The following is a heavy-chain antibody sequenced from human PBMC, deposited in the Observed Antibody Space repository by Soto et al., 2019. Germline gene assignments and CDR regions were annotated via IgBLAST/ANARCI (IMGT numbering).Heavy chain of an antibody. CDR3: ARASYFRPSGSYYFVS. Sequence: QVQLQESGPGLVKPSQTLSLTCTVSDDSLTTNKYAWTWIRQNPEKGLEWLGYVYSNGNTRSSPSLLSRLSMSVDTSKSHFSLRLSSVTAADTAVYFCARASYFRPSGSYYFVSWGQGTLVTVSS. D-gene: IGHD3-10*01. CDR2: VYSNGNT. CDR1: DDSLTTNKYA. J-gene: IGHJ4*02. V-gene: IGHV4-31*03.